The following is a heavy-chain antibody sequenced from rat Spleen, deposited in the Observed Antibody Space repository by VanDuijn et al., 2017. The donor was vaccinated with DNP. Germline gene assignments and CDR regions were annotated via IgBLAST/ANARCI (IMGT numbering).Heavy chain of an antibody. CDR2: IWNNGGT. CDR3: ARWEGINAY. D-gene: IGHD1-11*01. Sequence: QVQLKESGPGLVQPSQTLSLTCTVSGFSLTTYGVNWVRQPPGKGLEWMGVIWNNGGTRYNSALKSRLSISRDTSKSQVFLKMNSLQTEDTAMYFCARWEGINAYWGQGTLVTVSS. CDR1: GFSLTTYG. J-gene: IGHJ3*01. V-gene: IGHV2-41*01.